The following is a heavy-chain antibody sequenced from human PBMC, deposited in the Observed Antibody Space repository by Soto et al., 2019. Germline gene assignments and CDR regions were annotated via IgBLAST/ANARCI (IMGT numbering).Heavy chain of an antibody. V-gene: IGHV4-59*08. Sequence: QVQLLESGPGLVKPSETLSLTCTVSGGSISSYYWSWIRQPPGKGLEWIGYIYSSGSTNYNPSLKSRVTISVDTSKNQFSLKLSSVTAADTAVYYCARRYGGGFDYWGQGTLVNVSS. D-gene: IGHD3-10*01. CDR2: IYSSGST. CDR1: GGSISSYY. CDR3: ARRYGGGFDY. J-gene: IGHJ4*02.